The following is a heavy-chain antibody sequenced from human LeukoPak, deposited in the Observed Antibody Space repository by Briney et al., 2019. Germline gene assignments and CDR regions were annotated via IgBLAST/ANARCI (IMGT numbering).Heavy chain of an antibody. J-gene: IGHJ4*02. Sequence: GGSLRLSCAASGFTFSSYGMHWVRQAPGKGLEWVAVIWYDGSNKYYADSVKGRFTISRDNSKNTLYLQMNSLRAEDTAVYYCARERAVTTYFDYWGQGTLVTVSS. CDR3: ARERAVTTYFDY. V-gene: IGHV3-33*01. CDR2: IWYDGSNK. CDR1: GFTFSSYG. D-gene: IGHD4-17*01.